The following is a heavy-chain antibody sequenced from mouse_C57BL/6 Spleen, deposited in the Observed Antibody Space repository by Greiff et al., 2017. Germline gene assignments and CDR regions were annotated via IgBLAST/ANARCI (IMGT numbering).Heavy chain of an antibody. Sequence: QVQLQQPGAELVKPGASVKLSCKASGYTFTSYWMHWVKQRPGQGLEWIGMIHPNSGSTNYNEKFKGKATLTVDKSSSTAYMQLSSLTSEDSAVYYCATYYYGSIDYWGQGTTLTVSS. D-gene: IGHD1-1*01. V-gene: IGHV1-64*01. J-gene: IGHJ2*01. CDR1: GYTFTSYW. CDR3: ATYYYGSIDY. CDR2: IHPNSGST.